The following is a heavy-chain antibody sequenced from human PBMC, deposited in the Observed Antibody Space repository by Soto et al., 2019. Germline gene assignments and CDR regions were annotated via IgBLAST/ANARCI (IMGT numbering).Heavy chain of an antibody. J-gene: IGHJ4*02. V-gene: IGHV1-69*06. CDR1: EGTLSTYP. CDR2: IIPIFGTA. D-gene: IGHD1-26*01. Sequence: QVQLVQSGAEVKKPGSSVKVSCKTSEGTLSTYPIVWVRQAPGEGLEWMGGIIPIFGTANYAQKFQDRVTITGDKSTNTAFMELSSLKSEDTAMYYCASSSGNNYGVGTNYYFDYWGQGTLVTVSS. CDR3: ASSSGNNYGVGTNYYFDY.